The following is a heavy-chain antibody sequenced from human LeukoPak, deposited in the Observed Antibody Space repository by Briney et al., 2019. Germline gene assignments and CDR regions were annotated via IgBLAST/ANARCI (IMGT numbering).Heavy chain of an antibody. D-gene: IGHD4-17*01. V-gene: IGHV4-39*07. J-gene: IGHJ4*01. CDR3: ARVDYGDYSKDFDY. Sequence: SETLSLTCTVSGGSISSSSYYWGWIRQSPGKGLEWIGSIYYSGNTYYNPSLKSRVTMSVDTSKNQFSLKVNSMTAADTAVYYCARVDYGDYSKDFDYWGXXXLXTVSS. CDR1: GGSISSSSYY. CDR2: IYYSGNT.